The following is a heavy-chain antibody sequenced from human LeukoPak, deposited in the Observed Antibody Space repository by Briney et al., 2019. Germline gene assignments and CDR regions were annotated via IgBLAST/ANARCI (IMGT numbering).Heavy chain of an antibody. J-gene: IGHJ3*02. CDR2: IYYSGST. D-gene: IGHD5-18*01. Sequence: SETLSLTCTVSGGSISSYFWSWIRQPPGEGLEWTGYIYYSGSTNYNPSLKSRVTISVDTSKNQFSLKLSSVTAADTAVYYCASYSGYSYGYAFDIWGQGTMVTVSS. CDR1: GGSISSYF. CDR3: ASYSGYSYGYAFDI. V-gene: IGHV4-59*01.